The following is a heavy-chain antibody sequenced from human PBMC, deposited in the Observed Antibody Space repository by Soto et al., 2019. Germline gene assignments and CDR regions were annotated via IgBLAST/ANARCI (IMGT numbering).Heavy chain of an antibody. CDR2: ISGSGGST. CDR3: ANSYKLQSFDF. V-gene: IGHV3-23*01. J-gene: IGHJ4*02. D-gene: IGHD2-2*01. Sequence: GGSLRLSCAASGVTFSSYAMSWVGQAPGKGLEWVSAISGSGGSTYYADSVKGRFTISRDNSKNTLYLQMNSLRAEDTAVYYCANSYKLQSFDFWGQAILVTVSS. CDR1: GVTFSSYA.